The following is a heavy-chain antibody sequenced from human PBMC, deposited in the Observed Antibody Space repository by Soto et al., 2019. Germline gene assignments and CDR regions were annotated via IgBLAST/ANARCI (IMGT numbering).Heavy chain of an antibody. D-gene: IGHD6-19*01. CDR2: IIPIFGTA. Sequence: QVQLVQSGAEVKKPGSSVKVSCKASGGTFSSYAISWVPQAPGQGLEWMGGIIPIFGTANYAQKFQGRVTITADETSSTAYMELSSLRAEDTAVYYCARDGIAVARPQTGRYYYCMAVWGQGTTVTVSS. V-gene: IGHV1-69*12. CDR1: GGTFSSYA. CDR3: ARDGIAVARPQTGRYYYCMAV. J-gene: IGHJ6*02.